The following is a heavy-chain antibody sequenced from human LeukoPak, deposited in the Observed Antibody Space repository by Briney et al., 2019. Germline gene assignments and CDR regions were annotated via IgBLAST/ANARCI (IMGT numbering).Heavy chain of an antibody. D-gene: IGHD1-26*01. J-gene: IGHJ4*02. CDR3: ARKIVGVYSYDY. V-gene: IGHV1-18*01. CDR2: ISAYNGNT. CDR1: GYTFTSYG. Sequence: ASVKVSCKASGYTFTSYGISWVRQAPGQGLEWMGWISAYNGNTNYAQKLQDRVTMTTDTSTSTAYMELRSLRSDDTAVYYCARKIVGVYSYDYWGQGTLVTVSS.